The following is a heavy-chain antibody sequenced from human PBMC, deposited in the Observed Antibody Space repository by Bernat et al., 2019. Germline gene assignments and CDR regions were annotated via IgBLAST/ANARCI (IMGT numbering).Heavy chain of an antibody. Sequence: QVQLQESGPGLVKPSETLSLTCTVSGGSISSYYWSWIRQPPGKGLEWIGYIYYSGSTYYNPSLKSRVTISVDTSKNQFSLKLSSVTAADTAVYYCAREGGDILTPFDIWGQGTMVTVSS. D-gene: IGHD3-9*01. CDR1: GGSISSYY. J-gene: IGHJ3*02. CDR3: AREGGDILTPFDI. V-gene: IGHV4-59*12. CDR2: IYYSGST.